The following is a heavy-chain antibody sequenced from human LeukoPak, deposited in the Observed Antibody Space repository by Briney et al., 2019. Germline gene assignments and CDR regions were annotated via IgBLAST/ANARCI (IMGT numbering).Heavy chain of an antibody. J-gene: IGHJ3*01. D-gene: IGHD1-26*01. Sequence: GESLKISCKVPGYSFTSYCIGWVRQMPGKGLEWMGIIYPGDSGPTYSPSFQGQVTISVDKSINTAYLQWSSLQASDTAMYYCGMSGDRVPLQDDVFDVWAKGQWSPSLQ. V-gene: IGHV5-51*01. CDR3: GMSGDRVPLQDDVFDV. CDR1: GYSFTSYC. CDR2: IYPGDSGP.